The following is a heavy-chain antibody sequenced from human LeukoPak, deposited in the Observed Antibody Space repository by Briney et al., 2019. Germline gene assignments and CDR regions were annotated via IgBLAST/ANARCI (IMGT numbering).Heavy chain of an antibody. CDR3: AKQPYDFWSGFDY. CDR2: IRYDGSNK. Sequence: GGSLRLSCAASGFTFSSYGMHWVRQAPSKGLEWVAFIRYDGSNKYYADSVKGRFTISRDNSKNTLYLQMNSLRAEDTAVYYCAKQPYDFWSGFDYWGQGTLVTVSS. CDR1: GFTFSSYG. J-gene: IGHJ4*02. D-gene: IGHD3-3*01. V-gene: IGHV3-30*02.